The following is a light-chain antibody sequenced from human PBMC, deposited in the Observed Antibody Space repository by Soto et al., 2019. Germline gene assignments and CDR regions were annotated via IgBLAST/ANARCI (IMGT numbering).Light chain of an antibody. Sequence: DIQMTQSPSSLSASVGDRVTITCRASQGISNYLAWYLQKPGKVPNLLIYAASTLQSGVPSRFSGSGSGTDFTLTISSHQPEDVETYYCQKYNSAPWTFCQGNKVEIK. J-gene: IGKJ1*01. CDR2: AAS. CDR3: QKYNSAPWT. V-gene: IGKV1-27*01. CDR1: QGISNY.